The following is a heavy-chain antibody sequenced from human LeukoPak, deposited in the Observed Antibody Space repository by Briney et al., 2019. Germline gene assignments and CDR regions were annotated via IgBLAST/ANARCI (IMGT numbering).Heavy chain of an antibody. CDR3: TRDHCRGDNCPSFDY. V-gene: IGHV1-18*04. Sequence: ASVKVSCKPSGCTFTSFGISWVRQAPGHGLEWMGWIGAYNGDTNYAQKFQGRVTMTTDTSTSTAYMDLRSLRSDDTAVYYCTRDHCRGDNCPSFDYWGQGTLVTVSS. J-gene: IGHJ4*02. D-gene: IGHD2-15*01. CDR2: IGAYNGDT. CDR1: GCTFTSFG.